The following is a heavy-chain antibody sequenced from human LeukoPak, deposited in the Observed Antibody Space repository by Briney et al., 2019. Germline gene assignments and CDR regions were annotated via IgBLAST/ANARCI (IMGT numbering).Heavy chain of an antibody. V-gene: IGHV3-23*01. D-gene: IGHD3-22*01. CDR2: ISGNGGRT. Sequence: GGSLRLSCAASGFTLSSYVMNWVRQAPGKGLEWVSAISGNGGRTYYADSVRGRFTISRDNSKNTLYLQMNSLRAEDTAVYYCAKEPFKYYYDSSGYYDYWGQGTLVTVSS. J-gene: IGHJ4*02. CDR1: GFTLSSYV. CDR3: AKEPFKYYYDSSGYYDY.